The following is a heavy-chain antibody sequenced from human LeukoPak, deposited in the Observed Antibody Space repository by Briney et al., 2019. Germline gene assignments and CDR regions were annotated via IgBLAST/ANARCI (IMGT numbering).Heavy chain of an antibody. Sequence: SETLSLTCSVSGGSVSSGNYYWSWIRQPPGKGLEWIGYIYYSGSTNYNPSLKSRVTISVDTSKNQFSLKLSSVTAADTAVYYCARDGSNWSNDYYHGVDVWGQGTTVTVSS. CDR1: GGSVSSGNYY. V-gene: IGHV4-61*01. CDR2: IYYSGST. D-gene: IGHD4-11*01. J-gene: IGHJ6*02. CDR3: ARDGSNWSNDYYHGVDV.